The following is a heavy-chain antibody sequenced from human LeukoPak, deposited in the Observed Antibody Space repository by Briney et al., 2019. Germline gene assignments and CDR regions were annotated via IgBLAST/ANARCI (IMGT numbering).Heavy chain of an antibody. D-gene: IGHD3-22*01. V-gene: IGHV1-18*01. CDR3: ARRQYYYASTGYQYYFDY. CDR2: ITTYNGNT. J-gene: IGHJ4*02. Sequence: GASVKVSCKASGYSFTNYGLSWVRQAPGQGLEWMGWITTYNGNTNYAQKFQDRVTMTTDTSTSTAYMELRSLRSDDTAVYYCARRQYYYASTGYQYYFDYWGQGTLVTVSS. CDR1: GYSFTNYG.